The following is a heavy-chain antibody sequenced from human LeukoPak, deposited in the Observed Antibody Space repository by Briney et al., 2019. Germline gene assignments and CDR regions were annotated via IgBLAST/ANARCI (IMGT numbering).Heavy chain of an antibody. V-gene: IGHV3-7*01. Sequence: PGGSLRLSCAASGFTFSNYWMSWVRQAPGKGLEWVANIKQDGSEKDYVDSLKGRFTISRDNAKNSLYLQMNSLRAEDTAMYYCSRIGYSSSSWDYWGQGTLVTVSS. CDR2: IKQDGSEK. CDR3: SRIGYSSSSWDY. CDR1: GFTFSNYW. J-gene: IGHJ4*02. D-gene: IGHD6-6*01.